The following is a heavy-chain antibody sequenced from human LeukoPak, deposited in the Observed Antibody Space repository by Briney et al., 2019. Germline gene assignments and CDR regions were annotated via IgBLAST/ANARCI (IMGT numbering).Heavy chain of an antibody. V-gene: IGHV1-24*01. CDR2: FDPEDGET. CDR1: GYTLTELS. D-gene: IGHD6-19*01. J-gene: IGHJ4*02. CDR3: ATSIAVAGTFDY. Sequence: AASVTVSCTVSGYTLTELSMHWVRQAPGKGLEWMGGFDPEDGETIYAQKFQGRVTMTEDTSTDTAYMELSSLRSEDTAVYYCATSIAVAGTFDYWGQGTLVTVSS.